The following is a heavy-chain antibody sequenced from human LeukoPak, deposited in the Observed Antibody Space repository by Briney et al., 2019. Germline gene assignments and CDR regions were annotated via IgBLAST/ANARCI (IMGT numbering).Heavy chain of an antibody. Sequence: PVKVSCKASGGTFGSYAISWVRQAPGQGLEWMGGIIPIFGTANYAQKFQGRVTITADKSTSTAYMELSSLRSEDTAVYYCARDLPYNSGSLGYWGQGTLVTVSS. J-gene: IGHJ4*02. CDR1: GGTFGSYA. D-gene: IGHD6-19*01. V-gene: IGHV1-69*06. CDR2: IIPIFGTA. CDR3: ARDLPYNSGSLGY.